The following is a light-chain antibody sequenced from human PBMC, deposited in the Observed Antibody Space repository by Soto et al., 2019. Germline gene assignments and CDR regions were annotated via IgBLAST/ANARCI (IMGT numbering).Light chain of an antibody. V-gene: IGLV2-14*01. CDR1: SSDVGGHNY. CDR2: EVS. CDR3: SLYIRSNTPYV. J-gene: IGLJ1*01. Sequence: QSALTQPASVSGSPGQSITISCTGTSSDVGGHNYVSWYQQHPGKAPKLMIYEVSNRASGVSNRFSGSMSGNTASLTISGLQAEDEADYYCSLYIRSNTPYVFGSGTKVTVL.